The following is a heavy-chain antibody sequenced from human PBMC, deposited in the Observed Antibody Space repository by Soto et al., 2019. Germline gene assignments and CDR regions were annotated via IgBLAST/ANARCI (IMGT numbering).Heavy chain of an antibody. D-gene: IGHD3-10*01. J-gene: IGHJ4*02. Sequence: PGGSLRLSCAASGFTFSSYGIHWVRQAPGKGLEWVAIISYDGSNKYYADSVKGRFTISRDNSKNTLYLQMNNLRAEDTAVYYFAKKLGVMGYYYGSSFDYWGQGTLVTVSS. CDR1: GFTFSSYG. V-gene: IGHV3-30*18. CDR2: ISYDGSNK. CDR3: AKKLGVMGYYYGSSFDY.